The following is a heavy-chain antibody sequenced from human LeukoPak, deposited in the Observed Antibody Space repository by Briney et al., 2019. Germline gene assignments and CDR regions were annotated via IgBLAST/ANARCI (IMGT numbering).Heavy chain of an antibody. D-gene: IGHD3-16*01. J-gene: IGHJ4*02. CDR1: GGSISGYY. V-gene: IGHV4-4*07. Sequence: ETSETLSLTCTVSGGSISGYYWSWIRQPAGEGLEWIGRIYSSGSTNYNPSLKSRVSMSVDTSNNQFFLNLSSVTAADTAVYYCARKRKGAYDFDCWGQGTLVTVSS. CDR3: ARKRKGAYDFDC. CDR2: IYSSGST.